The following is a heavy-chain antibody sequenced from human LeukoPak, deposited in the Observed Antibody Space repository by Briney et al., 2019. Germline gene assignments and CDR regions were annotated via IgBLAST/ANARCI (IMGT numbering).Heavy chain of an antibody. CDR3: ARDDGRNYFDY. CDR1: GGSISSGGYY. V-gene: IGHV4-61*08. J-gene: IGHJ4*02. Sequence: SETLSLTCTVSGGSISSGGYYWSWIRQHPGKGLEWIGYIYYSGSTNYNPSLKSRVTISVDTSKNQFSLKLSSVTAADTAVYYCARDDGRNYFDYWGQGTLVTVSS. CDR2: IYYSGST.